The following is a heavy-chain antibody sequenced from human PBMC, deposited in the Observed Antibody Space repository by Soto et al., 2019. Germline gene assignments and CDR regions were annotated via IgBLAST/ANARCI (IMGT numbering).Heavy chain of an antibody. CDR3: ARRDRGVVTLHDAFDI. D-gene: IGHD2-21*02. V-gene: IGHV4-39*01. J-gene: IGHJ3*02. CDR2: IYYSGST. CDR1: GGSISSSSYY. Sequence: QLQLQESGPGLVKPSETLSLTCTVSGGSISSSSYYWGWIRQPPGKGLEWIGSIYYSGSTYYNPSLKSRVTISVDTSKNQFSLKLSSVTAADTAVYYCARRDRGVVTLHDAFDIWGQGTMVTVSS.